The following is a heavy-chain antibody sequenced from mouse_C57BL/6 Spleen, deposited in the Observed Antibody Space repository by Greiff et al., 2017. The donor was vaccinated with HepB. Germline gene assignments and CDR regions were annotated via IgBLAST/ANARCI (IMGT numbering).Heavy chain of an antibody. D-gene: IGHD1-1*01. CDR3: AMDTHATDFAY. CDR1: GFTFSSYA. CDR2: ISDGGSYT. V-gene: IGHV5-4*03. J-gene: IGHJ3*01. Sequence: EVMLVESGGGLVKPGGSLKLSCAASGFTFSSYAMSWVRQTPEKRLEWVATISDGGSYTYYPDNVKGRFTISRDYAKNNLDLQMSHLKSEDTARFYCAMDTHATDFAYWGQGTLVTVSA.